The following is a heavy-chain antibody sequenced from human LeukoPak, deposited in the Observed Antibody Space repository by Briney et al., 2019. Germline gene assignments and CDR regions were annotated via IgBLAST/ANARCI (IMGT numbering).Heavy chain of an antibody. CDR3: ARASYPTVYRLSYYYMDV. V-gene: IGHV3-21*01. J-gene: IGHJ6*03. Sequence: GGSLRLSCAASRFTFSSYSMNWVRQAPGKGLEWVSSISSSSSYIYYADSVKGRFTISRDNAKNSLYLQMNSLRAEDTAVYYCARASYPTVYRLSYYYMDVWGKGTTVTVSS. CDR2: ISSSSSYI. CDR1: RFTFSSYS. D-gene: IGHD3-16*02.